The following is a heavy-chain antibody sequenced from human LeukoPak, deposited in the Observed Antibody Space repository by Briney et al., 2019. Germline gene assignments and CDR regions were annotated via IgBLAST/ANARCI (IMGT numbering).Heavy chain of an antibody. D-gene: IGHD6-19*01. CDR2: VSSSGSTI. J-gene: IGHJ6*04. CDR3: ARVAAGYYGVDV. Sequence: GGSLRLSCAASGFTFSSYCMHWVRQAPGKGLEWVSYVSSSGSTIYYADSLKGRFTVSRANAKNSLYLQMNSLRAEDTAVYYCARVAAGYYGVDVWGKGTTVSVSS. CDR1: GFTFSSYC. V-gene: IGHV3-48*04.